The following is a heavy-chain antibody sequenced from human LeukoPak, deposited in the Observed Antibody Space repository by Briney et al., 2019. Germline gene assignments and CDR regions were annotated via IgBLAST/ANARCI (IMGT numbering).Heavy chain of an antibody. Sequence: SETLSLTCTVSGGSISSYYWSWIRQPPGEGLEWIGYIYTSGSTNYNPSLKSRVTISVDTSKNQFSLKLSSVTAADTAVYYCARHPDTAMDGYNWFDPWGQGTLVTVSS. V-gene: IGHV4-4*09. CDR3: ARHPDTAMDGYNWFDP. CDR2: IYTSGST. CDR1: GGSISSYY. J-gene: IGHJ5*02. D-gene: IGHD5-18*01.